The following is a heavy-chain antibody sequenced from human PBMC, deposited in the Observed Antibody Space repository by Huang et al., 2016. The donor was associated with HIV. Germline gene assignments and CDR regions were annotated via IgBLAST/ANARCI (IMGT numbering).Heavy chain of an antibody. D-gene: IGHD3-10*01. CDR2: IYYSGST. CDR1: GGSIRSDNYY. CDR3: ARLPGSITMIRGVITDPY. Sequence: QLQLQESGPGLVKPSETLSLTCTVSGGSIRSDNYYWGWIRQPPGKGLEWIGSIYYSGSTYYTPSLKGQVTITVDTSKNQFSLKVSSVTAADTAVYYCARLPGSITMIRGVITDPYWGQGTLVTVSS. J-gene: IGHJ4*02. V-gene: IGHV4-39*01.